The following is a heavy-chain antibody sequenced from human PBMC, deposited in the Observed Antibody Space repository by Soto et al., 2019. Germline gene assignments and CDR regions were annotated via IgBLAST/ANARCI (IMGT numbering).Heavy chain of an antibody. CDR1: GGTFSSYT. CDR2: IIPILGIA. Sequence: SVKVSCKASGGTFSSYTISWVRQAPGQGLEWMGRIIPILGIANYAQKFQGRVTITADKSTSTAYMELSSLRSEDTAVYYCAIPTELQGIAAAGTTFVDYWGQGTLVTVSS. D-gene: IGHD6-13*01. CDR3: AIPTELQGIAAAGTTFVDY. J-gene: IGHJ4*02. V-gene: IGHV1-69*02.